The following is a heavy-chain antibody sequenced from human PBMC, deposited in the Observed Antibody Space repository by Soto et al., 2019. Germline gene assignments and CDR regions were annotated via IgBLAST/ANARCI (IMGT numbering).Heavy chain of an antibody. CDR2: IYYSGST. Sequence: SETLSLTCTVSGGSISSSSYYWGWIRQPPGKGLEWIGSIYYSGSTYYNPSLKSRVTISVDTSKNQFSLKLSSVTAADTAVYYCFRGYSYPYYMDVWGKGTTVTVSS. D-gene: IGHD5-18*01. CDR1: GGSISSSSYY. J-gene: IGHJ6*03. CDR3: FRGYSYPYYMDV. V-gene: IGHV4-39*01.